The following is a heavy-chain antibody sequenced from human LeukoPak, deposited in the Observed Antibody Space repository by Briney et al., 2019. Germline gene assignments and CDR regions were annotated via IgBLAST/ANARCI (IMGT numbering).Heavy chain of an antibody. D-gene: IGHD3-10*01. CDR1: GFTFTEYY. CDR2: ISPSGTVI. Sequence: GGSLRLSCSASGFTFTEYYMSWIRQAPGKGLEWVSYISPSGTVIYYGDSAKGRFTISRDNAKKSLYLQMNSLRAEDTAVYYCARDYNCWGQGTLVTVSS. CDR3: ARDYNC. J-gene: IGHJ4*02. V-gene: IGHV3-11*01.